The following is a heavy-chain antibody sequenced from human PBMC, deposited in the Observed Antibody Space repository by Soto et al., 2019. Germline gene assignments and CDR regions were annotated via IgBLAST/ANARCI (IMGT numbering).Heavy chain of an antibody. D-gene: IGHD1-26*01. CDR1: GFTFSSYA. Sequence: EVQLVESGGGLVQPGGSLRLSCAASGFTFSSYAMHWVRQAPGKGLEYVSAISSNGGSTYYANSVKGRFTISRDNSKNTLYLQMGSLRAEDMAVYYCAREPGAGGGDYWGQGTLVTVSS. V-gene: IGHV3-64*01. CDR2: ISSNGGST. J-gene: IGHJ4*02. CDR3: AREPGAGGGDY.